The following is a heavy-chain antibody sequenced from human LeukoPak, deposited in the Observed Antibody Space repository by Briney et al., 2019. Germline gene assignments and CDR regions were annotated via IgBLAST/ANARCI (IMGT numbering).Heavy chain of an antibody. D-gene: IGHD5-12*01. CDR3: AREVVDGPPDY. V-gene: IGHV4-59*01. J-gene: IGHJ4*02. Sequence: SETLSLTCTVSGGSISSYYWSWIRQPPGKGLEWIGYIYYSGSTNYNPSLKSRVTISVDTSKNQFSLKLSSVTAADTAVYYFAREVVDGPPDYWGQGTLVTVSS. CDR2: IYYSGST. CDR1: GGSISSYY.